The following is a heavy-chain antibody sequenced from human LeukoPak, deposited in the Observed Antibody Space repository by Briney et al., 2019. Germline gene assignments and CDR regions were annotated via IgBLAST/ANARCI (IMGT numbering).Heavy chain of an antibody. CDR1: GGSISSGGYY. CDR3: ARNLANWNYVVAFDI. V-gene: IGHV4-30-2*01. CDR2: IYHSGST. D-gene: IGHD1-7*01. J-gene: IGHJ3*02. Sequence: SETLSLTCTVPGGSISSGGYYWSWIRQPPGKGLEWIGYIYHSGSTYYNPSLKSRVTISVDTSKNQFSLKLSSVTAADTAVYYCARNLANWNYVVAFDIWGQGTMVTVSS.